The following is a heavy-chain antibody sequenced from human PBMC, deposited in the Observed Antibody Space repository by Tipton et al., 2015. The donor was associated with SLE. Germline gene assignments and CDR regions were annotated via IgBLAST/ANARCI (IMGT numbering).Heavy chain of an antibody. J-gene: IGHJ5*02. V-gene: IGHV4-61*08. D-gene: IGHD2-15*01. Sequence: TLSLTCTVSGGSFSSGDYYWNWIRQTPGKGLEWIGNIYYTGNTNYNPSLKSRVTISVDTSKNQFSLKLSSVTAADTAVYYCASSRGWVVASLHPWGQGTLVTVSS. CDR3: ASSRGWVVASLHP. CDR2: IYYTGNT. CDR1: GGSFSSGDYY.